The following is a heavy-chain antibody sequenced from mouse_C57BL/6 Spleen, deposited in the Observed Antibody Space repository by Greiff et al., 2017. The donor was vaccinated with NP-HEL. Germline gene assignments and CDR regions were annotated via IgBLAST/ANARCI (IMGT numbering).Heavy chain of an antibody. D-gene: IGHD1-1*01. CDR2: IHPSDSDT. Sequence: QVQLKQPGAELVKPGASVKVSCKASGYTFTSYWMHWVKQRPGQGLEWIGRIHPSDSDTNYNQKFKGKATLTVDKSSSTAYMQLSSLTSEDSAVDYCASTVVATRYFDDWGTGTTVTVSS. V-gene: IGHV1-74*01. CDR1: GYTFTSYW. CDR3: ASTVVATRYFDD. J-gene: IGHJ1*03.